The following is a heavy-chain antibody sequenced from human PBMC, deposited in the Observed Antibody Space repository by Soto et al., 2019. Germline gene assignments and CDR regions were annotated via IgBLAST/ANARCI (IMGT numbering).Heavy chain of an antibody. CDR2: IWFDGSNK. J-gene: IGHJ4*02. D-gene: IGHD1-20*01. Sequence: PGGSLRLSCAASGFTFSSYGMHWVRQAPGKGLEWVAVIWFDGSNKYYVDSVKGRFTISRDNSKNTLYLQMNSLRAEETAVYYCARDNGPHNWNYLTYWGQGTLVTVSS. CDR1: GFTFSSYG. V-gene: IGHV3-33*01. CDR3: ARDNGPHNWNYLTY.